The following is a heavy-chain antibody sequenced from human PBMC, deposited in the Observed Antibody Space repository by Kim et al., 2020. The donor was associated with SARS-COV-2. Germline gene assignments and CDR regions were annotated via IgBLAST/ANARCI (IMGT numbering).Heavy chain of an antibody. D-gene: IGHD3-22*01. J-gene: IGHJ6*04. CDR2: IRSSSSYT. Sequence: GGSLRLSCAASGFTFSDYYLSWIRQAPGKGLEWVSYIRSSSSYTNYADSVKGRFTISRDNANNSLYLQMNSRRAEDTAVYYCARDYYYDSSGYRYYYYYGMDVGGKGNTVTVSS. V-gene: IGHV3-11*05. CDR3: ARDYYYDSSGYRYYYYYGMDV. CDR1: GFTFSDYY.